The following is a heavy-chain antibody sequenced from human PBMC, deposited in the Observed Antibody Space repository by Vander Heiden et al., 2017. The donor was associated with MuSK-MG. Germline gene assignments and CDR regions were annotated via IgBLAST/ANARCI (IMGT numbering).Heavy chain of an antibody. J-gene: IGHJ4*02. Sequence: QVQLQEPGPGLVNPSQTLSPTCPVSVGSISSGGYYGSWIRQHPGKGLEWIGYIYYSGSTYYNPSLKSRVTISVDTSKTQFSLKLSSVTAADTAVYYCARAPIAVAGRRSYFDYWGQGTLVTVSS. CDR2: IYYSGST. CDR1: VGSISSGGYY. CDR3: ARAPIAVAGRRSYFDY. D-gene: IGHD6-19*01. V-gene: IGHV4-31*03.